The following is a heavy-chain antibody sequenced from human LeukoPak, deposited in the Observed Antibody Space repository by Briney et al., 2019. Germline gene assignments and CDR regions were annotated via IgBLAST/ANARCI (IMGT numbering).Heavy chain of an antibody. J-gene: IGHJ4*02. V-gene: IGHV3-23*01. Sequence: GGSLRLSCAASGFTLSNYAMNWVPQAPGEGRECVSSISGSGTNTYYAHSVKGRLTISRDTSKNTLYLQMSSLRAEDTAVDHCAKFDYGDYWGQGTLVTVSS. CDR3: AKFDYGDY. D-gene: IGHD3-16*01. CDR2: ISGSGTNT. CDR1: GFTLSNYA.